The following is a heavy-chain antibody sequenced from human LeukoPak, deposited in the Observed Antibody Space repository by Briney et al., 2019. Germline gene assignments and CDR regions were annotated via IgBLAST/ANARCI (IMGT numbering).Heavy chain of an antibody. CDR3: AKAGIGVVGYFDY. D-gene: IGHD6-19*01. Sequence: GRSLRLSCAASGFTFSSYAMHWVRQAPGKGLEWVALISYDGSNKYYADSVKGRFTISRDNSKNTLYLQMNSLRDEDTALYYCAKAGIGVVGYFDYWGQGTLVTVSS. CDR1: GFTFSSYA. J-gene: IGHJ4*02. CDR2: ISYDGSNK. V-gene: IGHV3-30-3*01.